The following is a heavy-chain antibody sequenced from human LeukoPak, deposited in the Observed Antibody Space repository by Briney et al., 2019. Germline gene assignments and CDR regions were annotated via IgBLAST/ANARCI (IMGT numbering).Heavy chain of an antibody. D-gene: IGHD3-3*01. V-gene: IGHV4-38-2*01. Sequence: QASETLSLTCAVSGYSISSGYYWGWIRQPPGKGLERIGSIYHSGSTYYNPSLKSRVTISVDTSKNQFSLKLSSVTAADTAVYYCARLYAPTVRFLEWYGDYWGQGTLVTVSS. CDR3: ARLYAPTVRFLEWYGDY. J-gene: IGHJ4*02. CDR1: GYSISSGYY. CDR2: IYHSGST.